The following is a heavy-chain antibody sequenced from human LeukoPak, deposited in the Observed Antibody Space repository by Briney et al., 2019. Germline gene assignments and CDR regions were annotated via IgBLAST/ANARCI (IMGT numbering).Heavy chain of an antibody. CDR2: IHYSGSS. Sequence: SETLSLTCSVSGDSISSFYWNWIRQPPGRGLEWIGNIHYSGSSIYNPSLKSRVTISIDTSRKQSFLKLSSVTAADTAVYYCVLAPNSNWFDFWGQGTLVTVSS. J-gene: IGHJ5*01. CDR3: VLAPNSNWFDF. D-gene: IGHD2-15*01. CDR1: GDSISSFY. V-gene: IGHV4-59*08.